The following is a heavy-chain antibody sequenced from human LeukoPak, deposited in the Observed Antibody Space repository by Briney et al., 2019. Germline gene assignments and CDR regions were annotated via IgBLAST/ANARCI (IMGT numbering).Heavy chain of an antibody. V-gene: IGHV1-58*02. Sequence: ASVKVSCKASGFTFTSSAMQWVRQARGQRLEWIGWIVVGSGNTNYAQKFQERVTITRDMSTSTAYMELSSLRSEDTAAYYCAAETRSSGWYRGYYYYYGMDVWGQGTTVTVSS. CDR2: IVVGSGNT. D-gene: IGHD6-19*01. CDR3: AAETRSSGWYRGYYYYYGMDV. CDR1: GFTFTSSA. J-gene: IGHJ6*02.